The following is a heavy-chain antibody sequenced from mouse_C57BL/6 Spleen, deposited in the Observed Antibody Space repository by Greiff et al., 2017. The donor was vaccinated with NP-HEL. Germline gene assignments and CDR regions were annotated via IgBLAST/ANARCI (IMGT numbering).Heavy chain of an antibody. J-gene: IGHJ1*03. CDR1: EYEFPSHD. V-gene: IGHV5-2*01. CDR2: INSDGGST. CDR3: ARQGVYGSSYDWYFDV. Sequence: EVQVVESGGGLVQPGESLKLSCESNEYEFPSHDMSWVRKTPEKRLELVAAINSDGGSTYYPDTMERRFIISRDNTKKTLYLQMSSLRSEDTALYYCARQGVYGSSYDWYFDVWGTGTTVTVSS. D-gene: IGHD1-1*01.